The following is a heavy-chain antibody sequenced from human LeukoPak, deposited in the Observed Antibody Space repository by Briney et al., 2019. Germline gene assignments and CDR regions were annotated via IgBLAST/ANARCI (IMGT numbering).Heavy chain of an antibody. D-gene: IGHD6-19*01. Sequence: GGSLRLSCAASGFTFSSYAMYWVRQAPGKGLEWVSGIFGSGGSTHYADSVKGRFTVSRDNSKNTVYLQMNSLRAEDTAVYYCVKTTTGYSSGRYPGWPVDYWGQGTLVTVSS. CDR2: IFGSGGST. CDR3: VKTTTGYSSGRYPGWPVDY. V-gene: IGHV3-23*01. J-gene: IGHJ4*02. CDR1: GFTFSSYA.